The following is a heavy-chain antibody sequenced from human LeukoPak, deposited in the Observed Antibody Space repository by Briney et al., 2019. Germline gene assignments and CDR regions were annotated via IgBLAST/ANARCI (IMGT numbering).Heavy chain of an antibody. J-gene: IGHJ5*02. V-gene: IGHV4-30-4*01. CDR3: AGSAYGDYVGNWFDP. CDR2: IYYSGST. CDR1: GGSISSGDYH. Sequence: KASQTLSLTCTVSGGSISSGDYHWSWIRQPPGKGLEWIGYIYYSGSTYYNPSLKSRVTISVDTSKNQFSPKLSSVTAADTAVYYCAGSAYGDYVGNWFDPWGQGTLVTVSS. D-gene: IGHD4-17*01.